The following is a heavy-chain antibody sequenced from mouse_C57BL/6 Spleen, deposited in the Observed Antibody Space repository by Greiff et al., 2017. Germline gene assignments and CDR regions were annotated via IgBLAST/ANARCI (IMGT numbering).Heavy chain of an antibody. CDR2: IDPSDSYT. V-gene: IGHV1-69*01. CDR3: ARDYYYGSSYEGYAMDY. CDR1: GYTFTSYW. D-gene: IGHD1-1*01. Sequence: VQLQQPGAELVMPGASVKLSCKASGYTFTSYWMHWVKQRPGQGLEWIGEIDPSDSYTNYNQKFKGKSTLTVDKSSSTAYMQLSSLTSEDSAVYYCARDYYYGSSYEGYAMDYWGQGTSVTVSS. J-gene: IGHJ4*01.